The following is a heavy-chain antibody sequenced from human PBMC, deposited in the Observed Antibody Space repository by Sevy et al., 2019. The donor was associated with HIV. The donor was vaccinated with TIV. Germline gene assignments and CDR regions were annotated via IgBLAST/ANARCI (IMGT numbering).Heavy chain of an antibody. CDR3: AKGPPPEYYYDSSGYPYYFDY. J-gene: IGHJ4*02. Sequence: GGSLRLSCAASGFTFSSYAISWVRQAPGKGLEWVSAISGSGGSTYYADSVKGRFTISRDNSKNTLYLQMNSLRAEDTAVYYCAKGPPPEYYYDSSGYPYYFDYWGQGTLVTVSS. CDR2: ISGSGGST. D-gene: IGHD3-22*01. CDR1: GFTFSSYA. V-gene: IGHV3-23*01.